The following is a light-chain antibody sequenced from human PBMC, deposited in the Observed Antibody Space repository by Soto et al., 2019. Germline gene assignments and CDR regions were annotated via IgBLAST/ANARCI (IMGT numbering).Light chain of an antibody. V-gene: IGKV3-11*01. CDR2: DAS. CDR3: QQRSNWSIT. Sequence: EIGLTQSPATLSLNPGERATLSCRASQSVSSYLAWYQQKPGQAPRLLIYDASNRATGIPARFSGSGSGTDFTLTISSLEPEDFAVYYCQQRSNWSITFGQGTRLEIK. CDR1: QSVSSY. J-gene: IGKJ5*01.